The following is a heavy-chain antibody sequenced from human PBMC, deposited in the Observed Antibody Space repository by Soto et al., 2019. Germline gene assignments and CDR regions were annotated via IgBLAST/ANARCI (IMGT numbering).Heavy chain of an antibody. CDR2: ISYDGSNK. CDR1: GFTFSSYA. Sequence: QVQLVESGGGVVQPGRSLRISCAASGFTFSSYAMHWVRQAPGKGLEWVAVISYDGSNKYYADSVKGRFTISRDNSKNTLYLQMNSLRAEDTAVYYCARDRVYEAVGFYYYGMDVWGQGTTVTVSS. D-gene: IGHD3-16*01. J-gene: IGHJ6*02. V-gene: IGHV3-30-3*01. CDR3: ARDRVYEAVGFYYYGMDV.